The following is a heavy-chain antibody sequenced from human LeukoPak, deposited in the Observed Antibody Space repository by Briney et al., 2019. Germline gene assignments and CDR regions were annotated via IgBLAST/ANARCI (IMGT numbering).Heavy chain of an antibody. CDR2: INHSGST. CDR1: GGSISSYY. D-gene: IGHD6-13*01. CDR3: ARGGIAAADAFDI. V-gene: IGHV4-34*01. J-gene: IGHJ3*02. Sequence: SETLSLTCTVSGGSISSYYWSWIRQPPGKGLEWIGEINHSGSTNYNPSLKSRVTISVDTSKNQFSLKLSSVTAADTAVYYCARGGIAAADAFDIWGQGTMVTVSS.